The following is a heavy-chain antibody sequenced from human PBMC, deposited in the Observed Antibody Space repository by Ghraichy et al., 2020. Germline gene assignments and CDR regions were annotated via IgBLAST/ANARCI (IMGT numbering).Heavy chain of an antibody. Sequence: GESLNISCAASGFTFSSYAMSWVRQAPGKGLEWVSAISGSGGSTYYADSVKGRFTISRDNSKNTLYLQMNSLRAEDTAVYYCAKDRSPPDTLRCSTSCLRDAVNWGQGTLVTVSS. CDR2: ISGSGGST. J-gene: IGHJ4*02. D-gene: IGHD2-2*01. V-gene: IGHV3-23*01. CDR3: AKDRSPPDTLRCSTSCLRDAVN. CDR1: GFTFSSYA.